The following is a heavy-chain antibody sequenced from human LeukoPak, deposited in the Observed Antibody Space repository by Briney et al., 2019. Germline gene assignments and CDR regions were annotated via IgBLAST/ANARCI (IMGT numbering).Heavy chain of an antibody. Sequence: PSETLSLTCAVYGGSFSGYYWSWIRQPPGKGLEWMGEINHSGSTNYNPSLKSRVTISVDTSKNQISLKLSSVTAADTAVYYCAGGSMVRGVVPRPIDYWGQGTLVTVSS. CDR1: GGSFSGYY. CDR2: INHSGST. J-gene: IGHJ4*02. CDR3: AGGSMVRGVVPRPIDY. D-gene: IGHD3-10*01. V-gene: IGHV4-34*01.